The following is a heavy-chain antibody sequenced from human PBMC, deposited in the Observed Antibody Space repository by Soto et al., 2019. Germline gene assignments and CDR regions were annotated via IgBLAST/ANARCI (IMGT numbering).Heavy chain of an antibody. V-gene: IGHV3-53*01. CDR2: IYSDANT. J-gene: IGHJ4*02. Sequence: GGSLRLSCAASGLTVSSNYMSWVRQAPGKGLEWVSVIYSDANTYYADSVKGRFTISRDNSKNTLYLQMNSLRAEDTAVYYCARAYGDYTLFDYWGQGTLVTVSS. CDR3: ARAYGDYTLFDY. D-gene: IGHD4-17*01. CDR1: GLTVSSNY.